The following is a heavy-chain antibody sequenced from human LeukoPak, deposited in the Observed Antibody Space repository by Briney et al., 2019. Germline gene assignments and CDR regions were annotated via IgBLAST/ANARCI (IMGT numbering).Heavy chain of an antibody. D-gene: IGHD6-19*01. CDR1: EFSVNHYY. J-gene: IGHJ4*02. CDR2: IGGSDSII. V-gene: IGHV3-11*01. Sequence: GGSLTLSCTASEFSVNHYYMCWIRQAPGKGLEWVSGIGGSDSIIAYAGFVRGRFTISRDFASNSVYLQMNSLRDDDTAVYFCAREMVAGTFDSWGQGTLVTVSS. CDR3: AREMVAGTFDS.